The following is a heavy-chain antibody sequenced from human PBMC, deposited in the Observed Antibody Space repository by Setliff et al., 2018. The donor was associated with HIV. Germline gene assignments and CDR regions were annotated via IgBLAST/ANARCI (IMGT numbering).Heavy chain of an antibody. V-gene: IGHV3-9*01. D-gene: IGHD3-10*01. Sequence: QPGGSLRLSCEGSGFIFDDYAMHWVRQAPGKGLEWVSGISWNSGSIGYADSVKGRFTISRDNAKNSLYLQMNSLRAEDTAFYYCAKDTTVRGVRSYYVDVWGKGTTVTVSS. CDR1: GFIFDDYA. CDR2: ISWNSGSI. J-gene: IGHJ6*03. CDR3: AKDTTVRGVRSYYVDV.